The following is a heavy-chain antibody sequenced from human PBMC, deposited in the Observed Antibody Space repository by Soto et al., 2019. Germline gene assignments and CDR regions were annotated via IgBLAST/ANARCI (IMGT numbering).Heavy chain of an antibody. V-gene: IGHV3-30-3*01. Sequence: QVQLVESGGGVVQPGRSPRLSCAASGFTFRSYAMHWVRQAPGKGLEWVAVISYDGSNKYYADSVKGRFTISRDNSKNTLLLQMNSLRAEDTAVYYCARDGSRSSSYGGIDYWGQGTLVTVSS. CDR3: ARDGSRSSSYGGIDY. CDR2: ISYDGSNK. J-gene: IGHJ4*02. D-gene: IGHD2-15*01. CDR1: GFTFRSYA.